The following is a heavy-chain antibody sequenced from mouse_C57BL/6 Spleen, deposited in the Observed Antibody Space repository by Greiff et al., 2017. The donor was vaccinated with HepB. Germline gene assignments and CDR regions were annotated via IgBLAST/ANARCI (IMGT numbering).Heavy chain of an antibody. Sequence: DVHLVESGGGLVKPGGSLKLSCAASGFTFSSYAMSWVRQTPEKRLEWVATISDGGSYTYYPDNVKGRFTISRDNAKNNLYLQMSHLKSEDTAMYYCARDWGSHYYGSTFDYWGQGTTLTVSS. CDR1: GFTFSSYA. D-gene: IGHD1-1*01. CDR3: ARDWGSHYYGSTFDY. J-gene: IGHJ2*01. V-gene: IGHV5-4*01. CDR2: ISDGGSYT.